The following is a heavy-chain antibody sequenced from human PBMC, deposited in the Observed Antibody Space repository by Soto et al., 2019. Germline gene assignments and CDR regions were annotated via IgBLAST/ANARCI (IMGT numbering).Heavy chain of an antibody. CDR3: AKRYSSGWYANWFDP. CDR1: GGSFSGYY. Sequence: SETLSLTCAVYGGSFSGYYWSWIRQPPGKGLEWIGEINHSGSTNYNPSLKSRVTISVDTSKNQFSLKLSSVTAADTAVYYCAKRYSSGWYANWFDPWGQGTLVTVSS. CDR2: INHSGST. D-gene: IGHD6-19*01. V-gene: IGHV4-34*01. J-gene: IGHJ5*02.